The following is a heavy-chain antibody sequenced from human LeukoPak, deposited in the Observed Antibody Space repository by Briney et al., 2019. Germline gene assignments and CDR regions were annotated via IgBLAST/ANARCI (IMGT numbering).Heavy chain of an antibody. J-gene: IGHJ4*02. CDR1: GYTFTSYG. CDR3: ASLGSSWYNFDY. Sequence: ASVKVSCKASGYTFTSYGISWVRQAPGQGLEWMGWNSAYNGNTNYAQKLQGRVTMTTDTSTSTAYMELRSLRSDDTAVYYCASLGSSWYNFDYWGQGTLVTVSS. D-gene: IGHD6-13*01. CDR2: NSAYNGNT. V-gene: IGHV1-18*01.